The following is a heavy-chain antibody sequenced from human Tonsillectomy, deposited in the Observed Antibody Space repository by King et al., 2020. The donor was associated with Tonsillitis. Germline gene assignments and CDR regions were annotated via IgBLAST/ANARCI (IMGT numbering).Heavy chain of an antibody. Sequence: VQLQESGPGLVKPSEILPRTCTVSGDSISSYYWSCIRQPPGQGLEWIGFSYYTGSTNYSPSLKSRVTISVDTSKNQFSLKLSSVTAADTAVYYCARVAYPYWYFDLWGRGTLVTVSS. CDR1: GDSISSYY. CDR2: SYYTGST. D-gene: IGHD3-16*01. V-gene: IGHV4-59*01. CDR3: ARVAYPYWYFDL. J-gene: IGHJ2*01.